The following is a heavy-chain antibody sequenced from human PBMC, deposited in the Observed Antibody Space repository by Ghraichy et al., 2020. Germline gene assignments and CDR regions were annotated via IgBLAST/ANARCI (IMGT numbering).Heavy chain of an antibody. J-gene: IGHJ4*02. CDR1: GSSIISYY. CDR2: IHYSGST. CDR3: ARAPWIELHFDS. V-gene: IGHV4-59*01. Sequence: ETLSLTCTVSGSSIISYYWSWIRQPPGKGLEWIGYIHYSGSTKYNPSLKSRISLDTSKSQFSLKMSSVTAADTAVYYCARAPWIELHFDSWGQGTLVTVSS. D-gene: IGHD5-12*01.